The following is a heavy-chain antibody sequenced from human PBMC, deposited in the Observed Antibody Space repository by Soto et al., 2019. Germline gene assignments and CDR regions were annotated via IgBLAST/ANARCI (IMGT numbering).Heavy chain of an antibody. Sequence: GGSVRLSCAASGFNFSGSVIHWVRQASGKGLEWVGRIRSKAYNYATAYAASVEGRFTVSRDDSKNTAYLQMNSLKSEDTAVYYCSRLVVWGQGSLVT. J-gene: IGHJ4*02. CDR3: SRLVV. D-gene: IGHD2-15*01. CDR1: GFNFSGSV. CDR2: IRSKAYNYAT. V-gene: IGHV3-73*01.